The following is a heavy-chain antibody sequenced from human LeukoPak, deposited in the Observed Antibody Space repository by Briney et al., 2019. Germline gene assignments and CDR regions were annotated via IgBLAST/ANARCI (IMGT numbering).Heavy chain of an antibody. J-gene: IGHJ6*02. CDR1: GFTFSSYE. V-gene: IGHV3-48*03. D-gene: IGHD2-2*01. CDR2: ISSSGSTI. Sequence: GGSLRLSCAASGFTFSSYEMNWVRQAPGKGLEWVSYISSSGSTIYYADSVKGRFTISRDNAKNSLYLQMNSLRAEDTAVYYCARDRVVVVPSAYYYYGMDVWAKGPRSPSP. CDR3: ARDRVVVVPSAYYYYGMDV.